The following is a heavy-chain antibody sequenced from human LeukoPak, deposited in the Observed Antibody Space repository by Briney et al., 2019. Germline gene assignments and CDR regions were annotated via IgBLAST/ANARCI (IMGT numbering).Heavy chain of an antibody. CDR2: ISSSSSTI. D-gene: IGHD4-17*01. J-gene: IGHJ6*02. V-gene: IGHV3-48*01. CDR3: ARAVYGDSYYYYYYGMDV. CDR1: GFTFSSYS. Sequence: PGGSLRLSCAASGFTFSSYSMNWVRQAPGKGLEWVSYISSSSSTIYYADSVKGRFTISRDNAKNSLYLQMNSLRAEDTAVYYCARAVYGDSYYYYYYGMDVWGQGTTVTVSS.